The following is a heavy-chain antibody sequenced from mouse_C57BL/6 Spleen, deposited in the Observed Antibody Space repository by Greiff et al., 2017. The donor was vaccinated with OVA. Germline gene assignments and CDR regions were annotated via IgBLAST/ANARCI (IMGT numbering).Heavy chain of an antibody. CDR3: ARGYYYGSYYFDY. CDR2: INPNYGTT. J-gene: IGHJ2*01. V-gene: IGHV1-39*01. D-gene: IGHD1-1*01. CDR1: GYSFTDYN. Sequence: VQLKESGPELVKPGASVKISCKASGYSFTDYNMNWVKQSNGKSLEWIGVINPNYGTTSYNQKFKGKATLTVDPSSSTAYMQLNSQTSEDSAVYNCARGYYYGSYYFDYWGQGTTLTVSS.